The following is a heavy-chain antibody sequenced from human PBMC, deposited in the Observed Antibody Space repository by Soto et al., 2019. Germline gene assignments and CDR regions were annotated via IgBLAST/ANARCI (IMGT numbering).Heavy chain of an antibody. V-gene: IGHV4-31*03. Sequence: SETLSLTCTVSGGSISSGGYYWSWIRQHPGKGLEWIGYIYYSGSTYYNPSLKSRVTISVDTSKNQFSLKLSSVTAADTAVYYCARAGDFWSGLPLDYWGQGTLVTVSS. CDR2: IYYSGST. CDR3: ARAGDFWSGLPLDY. D-gene: IGHD3-3*01. J-gene: IGHJ4*02. CDR1: GGSISSGGYY.